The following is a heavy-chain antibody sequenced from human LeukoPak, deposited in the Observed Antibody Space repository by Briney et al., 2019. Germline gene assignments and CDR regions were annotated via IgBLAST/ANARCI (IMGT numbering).Heavy chain of an antibody. V-gene: IGHV1-69*13. CDR1: GGTFSSYA. D-gene: IGHD5-24*01. Sequence: SVKVSCKASGGTFSSYAISWVRQAPGQGLEWMGGIIPIFGTANYAQKSQGRVTITADESTSTAYMELSSLRSEDTAVYYCARDSEMATIIRYWGQGTLVTVSS. CDR3: ARDSEMATIIRY. J-gene: IGHJ4*02. CDR2: IIPIFGTA.